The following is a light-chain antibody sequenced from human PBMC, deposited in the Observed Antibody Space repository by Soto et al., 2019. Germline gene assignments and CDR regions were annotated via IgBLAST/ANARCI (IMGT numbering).Light chain of an antibody. V-gene: IGKV1-5*03. CDR2: KAS. CDR3: KQYNDNWT. J-gene: IGKJ1*01. Sequence: DIQMTQSPSTLSAALGDRVTITCRASQSISSWLAWYQQKPGTAPKLLIYKASTLQSGVPSRFSGSGSGTDFTLTISSLKPDDCVTYLWKQYNDNWTFGQGATV. CDR1: QSISSW.